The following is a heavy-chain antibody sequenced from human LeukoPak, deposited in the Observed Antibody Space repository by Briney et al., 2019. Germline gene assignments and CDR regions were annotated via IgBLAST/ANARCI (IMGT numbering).Heavy chain of an antibody. Sequence: GGSLRLSCAASGFTFSSYAMSWVRQAPGKGLEWVSAISGSGGSTYYADSVRGRFTISRDNSKNTLYLQMNSLRAEDTAVYYCANSRPSLAAAGTSSYWGQGTLVTVSS. J-gene: IGHJ4*02. CDR2: ISGSGGST. V-gene: IGHV3-23*01. D-gene: IGHD6-13*01. CDR3: ANSRPSLAAAGTSSY. CDR1: GFTFSSYA.